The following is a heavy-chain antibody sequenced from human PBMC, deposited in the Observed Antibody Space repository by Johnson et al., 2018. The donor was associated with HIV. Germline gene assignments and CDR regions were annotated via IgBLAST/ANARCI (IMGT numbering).Heavy chain of an antibody. V-gene: IGHV3-30*04. Sequence: QVQLVESGGGVVQPGRSLRLSCAASGFTFSSYAMHWVRQAPGKGLEWVAVISYDGSNKYYADSVKGRFTISRDNSKNTLYLQMDSLRPEDTAVYYCAKIERTDLQYDAFDVWGQGTMVTVSS. CDR3: AKIERTDLQYDAFDV. J-gene: IGHJ3*01. D-gene: IGHD5-24*01. CDR2: ISYDGSNK. CDR1: GFTFSSYA.